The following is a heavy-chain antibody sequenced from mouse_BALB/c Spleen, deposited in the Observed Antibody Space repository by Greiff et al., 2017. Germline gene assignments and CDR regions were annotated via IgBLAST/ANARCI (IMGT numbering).Heavy chain of an antibody. CDR1: GYSITSGYY. CDR2: ISYDGSN. V-gene: IGHV3-6*02. Sequence: EVQLVESGPGLVKPSQSLSLTCSVTGYSITSGYYWNWIRQFPGNKLEWMGYISYDGSNNYNPSLKNRISITRDTSKNQFFLKLNSVTTEDTATYYCARDDGYYAFDYWGQGTTLTVSS. J-gene: IGHJ2*01. D-gene: IGHD2-3*01. CDR3: ARDDGYYAFDY.